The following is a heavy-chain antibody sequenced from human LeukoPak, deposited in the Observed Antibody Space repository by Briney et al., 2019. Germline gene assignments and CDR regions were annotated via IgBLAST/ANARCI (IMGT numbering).Heavy chain of an antibody. CDR1: GGSFSGYY. J-gene: IGHJ4*02. CDR3: AREAYCGGDCYSGFDY. Sequence: SETLSLTCAVNGGSFSGYYWSYIRQPPGKGLEWIGEINHSGSTNYNPSLKTRVTISVDTSKKQFSLNLSSVTAADTAVYYCAREAYCGGDCYSGFDYWGQGTLVTVSS. D-gene: IGHD2-21*02. V-gene: IGHV4-34*01. CDR2: INHSGST.